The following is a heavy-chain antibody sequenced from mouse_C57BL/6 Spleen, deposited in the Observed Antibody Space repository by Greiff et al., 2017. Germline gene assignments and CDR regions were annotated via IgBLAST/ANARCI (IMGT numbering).Heavy chain of an antibody. CDR2: IYPSDSET. J-gene: IGHJ4*01. CDR1: GYTFTSYW. D-gene: IGHD2-1*01. Sequence: QVHVKQPGAELVRPGSSVKLSCKASGYTFTSYWMDWVKQRPGQGLEWIGNIYPSDSETHYNQKFKDKATLTVDKSSSTAYMQLSSLTSADSAVYYCARGYYGNYDAMDYWGQGTSVTFSS. CDR3: ARGYYGNYDAMDY. V-gene: IGHV1-61*01.